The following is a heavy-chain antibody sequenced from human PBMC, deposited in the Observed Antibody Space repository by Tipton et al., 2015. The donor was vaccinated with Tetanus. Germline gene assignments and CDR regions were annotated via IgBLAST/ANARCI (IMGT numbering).Heavy chain of an antibody. CDR2: IYFKGET. Sequence: LRLSCTVSGGSISDKKYYWGWIRQAPGKGLEWIASIYFKGETYYSPSLKSRVSMSLDASTSQFSLKLTSATAADTAVYYCARERIRLIGEVIFRYFDLWGRGTLVTVSS. CDR1: GGSISDKKYY. V-gene: IGHV4-39*07. CDR3: ARERIRLIGEVIFRYFDL. J-gene: IGHJ2*01. D-gene: IGHD3-3*02.